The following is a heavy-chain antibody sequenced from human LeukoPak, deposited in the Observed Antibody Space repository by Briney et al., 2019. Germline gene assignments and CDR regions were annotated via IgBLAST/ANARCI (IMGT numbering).Heavy chain of an antibody. J-gene: IGHJ5*02. D-gene: IGHD2-2*01. CDR2: IGAYNGNT. V-gene: IGHV1-18*04. CDR1: GYTFTSYG. CDR3: ARGRSYCSSTSCHNWFDP. Sequence: ASVKVSCKASGYTFTSYGISWVRQAPGQGLEWMGWIGAYNGNTNYAQKLQGRVTMTTDTSTSTAYMELRSLRSDDTAVYYCARGRSYCSSTSCHNWFDPWGQGTLVTVSS.